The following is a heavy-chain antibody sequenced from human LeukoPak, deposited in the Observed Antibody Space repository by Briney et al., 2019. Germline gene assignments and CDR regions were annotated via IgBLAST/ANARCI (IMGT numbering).Heavy chain of an antibody. Sequence: GASVKVSCKPSGYTFTSYDINWVRQATAQGLEWMGWMNPNSGNTGNAQKFQGRVTMTRNTSISTAYMELSSLRSEDTAVYYCARSYYDSSGYSYYYYYMDVWGKGTTVTVSS. D-gene: IGHD3-22*01. CDR1: GYTFTSYD. CDR3: ARSYYDSSGYSYYYYYMDV. J-gene: IGHJ6*03. V-gene: IGHV1-8*01. CDR2: MNPNSGNT.